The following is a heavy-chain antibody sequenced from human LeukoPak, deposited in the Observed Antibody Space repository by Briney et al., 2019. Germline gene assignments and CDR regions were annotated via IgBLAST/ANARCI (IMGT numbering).Heavy chain of an antibody. Sequence: PGGSLRLSCAASGFTFSSYAMHWVRQAPGKGLEWVAVISYDGSNKYYADSVKGRFTISRDNAKNTLYLQMNSLRAEDTAVYYCTRSYSWNDVSAVDYWGQGTLVTVSS. CDR2: ISYDGSNK. J-gene: IGHJ4*02. V-gene: IGHV3-30-3*01. D-gene: IGHD1-20*01. CDR3: TRSYSWNDVSAVDY. CDR1: GFTFSSYA.